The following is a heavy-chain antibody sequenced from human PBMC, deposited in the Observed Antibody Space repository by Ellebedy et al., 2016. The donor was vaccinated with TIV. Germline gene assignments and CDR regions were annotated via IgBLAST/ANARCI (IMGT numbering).Heavy chain of an antibody. CDR2: ISYDGNNK. J-gene: IGHJ4*02. Sequence: GGSLRLXCAASGFTFSNYAMNWVRQAPGKGLEWVAFISYDGNNKYYADSVKGRFTLSRDNSKNTLYLEMNSLRAEDTAVYYCARDRSYGPTYWGQGTLVTVSS. CDR3: ARDRSYGPTY. CDR1: GFTFSNYA. D-gene: IGHD1-26*01. V-gene: IGHV3-30*04.